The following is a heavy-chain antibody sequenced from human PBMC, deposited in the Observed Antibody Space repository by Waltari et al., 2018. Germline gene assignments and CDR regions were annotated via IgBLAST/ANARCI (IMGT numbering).Heavy chain of an antibody. D-gene: IGHD1-26*01. CDR3: AKQESGSYFEY. J-gene: IGHJ4*02. CDR2: ISYDGSAK. CDR1: GFTFSSYG. V-gene: IGHV3-30*18. Sequence: QVQLVESGGGVVQPGTSVRLSCAASGFTFSSYGMHWVRQAPGKGLHWVEVISYDGSAKDSAESGHGRFISSRDNSENTLYLQMNSLTAEDTAVYYCAKQESGSYFEYWGQGTLVTVSS.